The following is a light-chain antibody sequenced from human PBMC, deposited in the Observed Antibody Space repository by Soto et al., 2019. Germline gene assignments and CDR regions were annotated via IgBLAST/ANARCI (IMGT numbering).Light chain of an antibody. Sequence: QSALTQPPSASGSPGQSVTISCTGTSSDVGAYNYVSWYQQHAGKAPKLVIYDVTKRPSGVPDRFSGSKSANTASLTVSGLHAEDEADYYCSSFASSNTGVFGGGTKLTVL. J-gene: IGLJ3*02. V-gene: IGLV2-8*01. CDR2: DVT. CDR1: SSDVGAYNY. CDR3: SSFASSNTGV.